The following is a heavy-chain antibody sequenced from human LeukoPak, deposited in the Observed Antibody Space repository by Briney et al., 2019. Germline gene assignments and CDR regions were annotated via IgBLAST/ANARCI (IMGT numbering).Heavy chain of an antibody. Sequence: ASVKVSCKASGYTFTGYYMHWVRQAPGQGLEWMGWINPNSGGTNYAQKFQDRVTMTRNTSISTAYMELSSLRSEDTAVYYCARGKLGYCSSTSCYTANWGQGTLVTVSS. V-gene: IGHV1-2*02. CDR2: INPNSGGT. CDR3: ARGKLGYCSSTSCYTAN. J-gene: IGHJ4*02. CDR1: GYTFTGYY. D-gene: IGHD2-2*02.